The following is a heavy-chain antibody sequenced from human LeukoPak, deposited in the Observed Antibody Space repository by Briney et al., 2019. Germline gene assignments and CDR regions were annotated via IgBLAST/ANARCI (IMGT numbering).Heavy chain of an antibody. V-gene: IGHV4-4*02. CDR1: GDSINRNNW. D-gene: IGHD3-22*01. Sequence: PSGTLSLTCAVSGDSINRNNWWHWVRQPPGKGLEWIGEIHHRGSTYYNPSLKSRVTISVDKSKNHFSLKLNSVTAADTAVYYCARDYSDTFAYGPFDYWGQGTLVTVSS. CDR2: IHHRGST. CDR3: ARDYSDTFAYGPFDY. J-gene: IGHJ4*02.